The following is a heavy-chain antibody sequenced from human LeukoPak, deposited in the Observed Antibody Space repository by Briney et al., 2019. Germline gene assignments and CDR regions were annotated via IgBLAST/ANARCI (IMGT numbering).Heavy chain of an antibody. V-gene: IGHV3-30*04. CDR1: GFTFSSYA. D-gene: IGHD3-22*01. CDR2: ISYDGSNK. J-gene: IGHJ6*03. Sequence: GGSLRLSCAASGFTFSSYAMHWVRQAPGKGLEWVAVISYDGSNKYYADSVKGRFTISRDNSKNTLYLQMNSLRAEDTAVYYCARGYYYDSSGYYYYYYMDVWGKGTTVTISS. CDR3: ARGYYYDSSGYYYYYYMDV.